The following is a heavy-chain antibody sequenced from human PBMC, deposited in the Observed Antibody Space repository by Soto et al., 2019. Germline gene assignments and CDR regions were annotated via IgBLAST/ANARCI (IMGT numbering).Heavy chain of an antibody. Sequence: SGGSLRLSCAASGFIFSSYWMSWVRQAPGKGLEWVANINQDGSEKYYVDSVKGRFIISRDNAKNSLYLQMNSLRAEDTTIYYCARDGVEPGLYLDTWAQGTLVTVSS. CDR3: ARDGVEPGLYLDT. D-gene: IGHD3-16*01. CDR1: GFIFSSYW. J-gene: IGHJ1*01. V-gene: IGHV3-7*01. CDR2: INQDGSEK.